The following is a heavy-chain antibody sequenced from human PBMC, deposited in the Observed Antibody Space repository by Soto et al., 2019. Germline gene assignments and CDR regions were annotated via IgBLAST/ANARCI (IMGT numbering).Heavy chain of an antibody. CDR1: GDSMTKYY. Sequence: SETLSLTCTVSGDSMTKYYWSWIRQSAGKGLEGIGRIYTSGSTNYNPSLKSRVTMSIDTSNKHFSLSLKSVTAADTAVYYCARTVGAAHYFDFWGQGALVTVSS. V-gene: IGHV4-4*07. CDR2: IYTSGST. J-gene: IGHJ4*02. D-gene: IGHD1-26*01. CDR3: ARTVGAAHYFDF.